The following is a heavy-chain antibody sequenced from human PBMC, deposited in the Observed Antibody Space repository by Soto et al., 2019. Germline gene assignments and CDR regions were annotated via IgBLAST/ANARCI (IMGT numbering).Heavy chain of an antibody. V-gene: IGHV3-21*01. D-gene: IGHD5-12*01. CDR1: GFTFSNYG. CDR3: ARAIIVATIST. J-gene: IGHJ6*02. Sequence: EVQLEESGGGLVQPGGSLRLSCAASGFTFSNYGMNWVRLAPGKGLEWVSFISSSSTYIHYADSVKGRFTISRDNAKNSLYLQMNSLRADDTAVYYCARAIIVATISTWGQGTTVTVSS. CDR2: ISSSSTYI.